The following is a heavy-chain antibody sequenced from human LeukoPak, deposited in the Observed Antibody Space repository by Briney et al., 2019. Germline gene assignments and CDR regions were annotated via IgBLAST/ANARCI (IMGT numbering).Heavy chain of an antibody. CDR3: ARSLVVTRYFDY. J-gene: IGHJ4*02. V-gene: IGHV4-59*12. D-gene: IGHD4-23*01. CDR2: IYYSGST. CDR1: GGSISSYY. Sequence: PSETLSLTCTVSGGSISSYYWSWIRQPPGKGLEWIGYIYYSGSTNYNPSLKSRVTISVDTSKNQFSLKLSSVTAADTAVYYCARSLVVTRYFDYWGQGTLVTVSS.